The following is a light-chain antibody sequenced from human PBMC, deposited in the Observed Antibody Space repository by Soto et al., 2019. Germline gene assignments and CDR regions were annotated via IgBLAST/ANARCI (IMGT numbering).Light chain of an antibody. Sequence: DIVMSQSPDSLAVSLGERATINCKSSQSILYTSRNKNALDWYQQKPVQPPNLLIDWASTRQSGVPDRFSGSGSGSDFTLTIRSLQAEDVALYYCQQSLSTTLTFGGGTQVQVK. V-gene: IGKV4-1*01. CDR3: QQSLSTTLT. CDR1: QSILYTSRNKNA. J-gene: IGKJ4*01. CDR2: WAS.